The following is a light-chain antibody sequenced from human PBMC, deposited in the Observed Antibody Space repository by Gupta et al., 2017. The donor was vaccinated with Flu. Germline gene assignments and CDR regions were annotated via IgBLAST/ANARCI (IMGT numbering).Light chain of an antibody. CDR3: LKDNYYLLT. CDR1: QCIRND. CDR2: AAS. Sequence: AIQMTQSPSSLSASVGDRVTITCRASQCIRNDLGWYQQQPGKAPKLLIYAASSLQSVVQSRFCGRVAGTEFNLTISSLQPEYFATYYYLKDNYYLLTFGQGTKVEIK. J-gene: IGKJ1*01. V-gene: IGKV1-6*01.